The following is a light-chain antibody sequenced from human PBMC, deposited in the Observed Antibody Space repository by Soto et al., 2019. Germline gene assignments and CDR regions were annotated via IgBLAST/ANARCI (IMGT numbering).Light chain of an antibody. V-gene: IGKV3-20*01. CDR2: SAF. CDR3: HQFGSFPRT. Sequence: DIVLTQSPGTLSLSPGEIATLSCRASQSVGISLSWYQHKSGQPPRRLIYSAFNRATGIPERFSGSGAGTDFTLTISRLEPEDFAVYSCHQFGSFPRTFGQGTQVVIK. J-gene: IGKJ1*01. CDR1: QSVGIS.